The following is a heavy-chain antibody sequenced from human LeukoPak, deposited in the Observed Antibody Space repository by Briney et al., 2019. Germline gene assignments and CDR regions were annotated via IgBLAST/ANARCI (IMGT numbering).Heavy chain of an antibody. Sequence: SVKVSCKVSGGTFSSYAISWVRQAPGQGLEWMGGIIPIFGTANYAQKFQGRVTITTDESPSTAHMELSSLRSEDTAVYYCASPRGIQSSYDFWSGYYNFDYWGQGTLVTVSS. CDR1: GGTFSSYA. V-gene: IGHV1-69*05. D-gene: IGHD3-3*01. CDR2: IIPIFGTA. CDR3: ASPRGIQSSYDFWSGYYNFDY. J-gene: IGHJ4*02.